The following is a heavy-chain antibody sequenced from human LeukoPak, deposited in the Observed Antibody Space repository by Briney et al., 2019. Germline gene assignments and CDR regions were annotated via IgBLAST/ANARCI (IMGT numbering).Heavy chain of an antibody. CDR1: GYIVTEFS. CDR2: YDPDDAET. CDR3: ATGQTTPVLVDTLHF. V-gene: IGHV1-24*01. Sequence: EASVKVSCKVSGYIVTEFSIHWVRQAPGKGLEWMGGYDPDDAETVFARKFQGRVTMTEDTSTNTAYMELTSLISEDTAVYYCATGQTTPVLVDTLHFWGQGTLVTVSS. J-gene: IGHJ4*02. D-gene: IGHD4-17*01.